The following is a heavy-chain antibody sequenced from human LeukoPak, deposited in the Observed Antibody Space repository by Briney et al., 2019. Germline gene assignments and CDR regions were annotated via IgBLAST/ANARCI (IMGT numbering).Heavy chain of an antibody. Sequence: PGGSLRLSCSASGFTFSSYAMTWVRQAPGMGLEWVSAISGTNGRTYYADSVKGRFTISRDISKNTLSLQMSTLRADDTAVYYCARHEPYASGSYYDYWGQGTLVTVSS. CDR2: ISGTNGRT. CDR1: GFTFSSYA. D-gene: IGHD3-10*01. V-gene: IGHV3-23*01. CDR3: ARHEPYASGSYYDY. J-gene: IGHJ4*02.